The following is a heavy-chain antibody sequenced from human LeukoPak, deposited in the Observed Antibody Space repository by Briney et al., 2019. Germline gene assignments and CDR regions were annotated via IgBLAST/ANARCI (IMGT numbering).Heavy chain of an antibody. D-gene: IGHD5-12*01. CDR1: GFTFRNYV. V-gene: IGHV3-30*18. Sequence: GGSLRLSCAASGFTFRNYVIHWVRQAPGKGLEWVAVTSSDLNVKLYADSVKGRFTISRDNSKNTLYLQMNSLRAEDTAVYYCAKENIVATLEPAFDIWGQGTMVTVSS. CDR3: AKENIVATLEPAFDI. J-gene: IGHJ3*02. CDR2: TSSDLNVK.